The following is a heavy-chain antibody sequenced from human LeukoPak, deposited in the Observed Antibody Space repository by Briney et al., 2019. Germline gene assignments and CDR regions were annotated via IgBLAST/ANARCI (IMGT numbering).Heavy chain of an antibody. CDR2: ISSSGSTI. V-gene: IGHV3-48*03. D-gene: IGHD3-22*01. J-gene: IGHJ4*02. CDR3: AKDRQWLLPTWVDY. Sequence: GGSLRLSCAASGFTFSSYEFNWVRQAPGKGLEWVSYISSSGSTIYYADSVKGRFTISRDNSKNTLYLQMNSLRAEDTAVYYCAKDRQWLLPTWVDYWGQGTLVTVSS. CDR1: GFTFSSYE.